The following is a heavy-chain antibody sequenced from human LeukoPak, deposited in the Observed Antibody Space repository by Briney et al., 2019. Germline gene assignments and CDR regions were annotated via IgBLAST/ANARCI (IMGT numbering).Heavy chain of an antibody. Sequence: GGSLRLSCAASGFTFSSYAMSWVRQAPGKGLEWVSAISGSGGSTYYADSVKGRFTISRDNSKYTLYLQMNSLRAEDTAVYYCADCVVPAAMRSYYYYGMDVWGKGTTVTVSS. J-gene: IGHJ6*04. D-gene: IGHD2-2*01. CDR2: ISGSGGST. CDR1: GFTFSSYA. CDR3: ADCVVPAAMRSYYYYGMDV. V-gene: IGHV3-23*01.